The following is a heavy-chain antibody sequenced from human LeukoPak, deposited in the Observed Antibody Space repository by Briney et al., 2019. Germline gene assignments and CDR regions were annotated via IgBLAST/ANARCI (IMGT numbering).Heavy chain of an antibody. D-gene: IGHD5-24*01. CDR1: GGSISSSSYY. CDR2: IYYSGST. Sequence: SETLSLTCTVSGGSISSSSYYWGWIRQPPGKGLEWIGSIYYSGSTYYNSSLKSRVTISVDTSKNQFSLKVRSVTAADTAVYYCARGRRDGYNLQFFDEWRQETLVTVSS. CDR3: ARGRRDGYNLQFFDE. V-gene: IGHV4-39*01. J-gene: IGHJ4*02.